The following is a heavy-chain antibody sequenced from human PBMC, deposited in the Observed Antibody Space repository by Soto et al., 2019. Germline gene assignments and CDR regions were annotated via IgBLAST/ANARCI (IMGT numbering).Heavy chain of an antibody. CDR2: INPYNGNT. V-gene: IGHV1-18*01. CDR3: ARPHYFDY. Sequence: QVQLVQSGAEVKTPGASVKVSCKASGYSFISYGISWVRQAPGQGLEWMGWINPYNGNTNYAQKVQGRITXTTDKSTSTVYMELRSLRSDDTAVYYCARPHYFDYWGQGTLVTVSS. CDR1: GYSFISYG. J-gene: IGHJ4*02.